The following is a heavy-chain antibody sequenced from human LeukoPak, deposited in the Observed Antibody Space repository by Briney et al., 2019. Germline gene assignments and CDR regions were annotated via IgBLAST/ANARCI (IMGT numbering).Heavy chain of an antibody. V-gene: IGHV3-23*01. CDR1: GFTFSSYA. D-gene: IGHD3-22*01. CDR2: ISGSGGST. CDR3: AKDGLPYYYDSSGYYLDY. J-gene: IGHJ4*02. Sequence: PGGSLRLSCAASGFTFSSYAMSWVRKAPGKGLEWVSAISGSGGSTYYADSVKGRFTISRDNSKNTLYLQMNSLRAEDTAVYYCAKDGLPYYYDSSGYYLDYWGQGTLVTVSS.